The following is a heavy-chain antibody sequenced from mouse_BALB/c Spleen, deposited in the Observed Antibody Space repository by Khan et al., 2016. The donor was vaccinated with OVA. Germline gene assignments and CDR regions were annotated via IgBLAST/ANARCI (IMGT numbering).Heavy chain of an antibody. CDR3: TRSGYGTFAY. Sequence: QVQLQQPGAELVKPGASVRLSCKASGYTLTSYYLYWVKQRPGQGLEWIGDINPNNGGNNFNEKIRTKATLNVDKSSNTAYMELSRLTSEDSAYYYCTRSGYGTFAYWGQGTLVTVSA. D-gene: IGHD1-1*02. CDR2: INPNNGGN. CDR1: GYTLTSYY. J-gene: IGHJ3*01. V-gene: IGHV1S81*02.